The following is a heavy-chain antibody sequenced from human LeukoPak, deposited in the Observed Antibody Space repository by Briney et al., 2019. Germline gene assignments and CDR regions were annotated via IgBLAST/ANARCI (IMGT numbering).Heavy chain of an antibody. V-gene: IGHV1-46*01. CDR1: GYTFTGYY. D-gene: IGHD3-10*01. Sequence: ASVKVSCKASGYTFTGYYMHWVRQAPGQGLEWMGIINPSGGSTSYAQKFQGRVTMTRDTSTSTVYMELSSLRSEDTAAYYCARDGGGRSFGELSVYWGQGTLVTVSS. J-gene: IGHJ4*02. CDR3: ARDGGGRSFGELSVY. CDR2: INPSGGST.